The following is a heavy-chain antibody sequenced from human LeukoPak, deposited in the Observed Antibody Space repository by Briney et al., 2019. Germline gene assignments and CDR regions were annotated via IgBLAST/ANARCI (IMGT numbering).Heavy chain of an antibody. CDR3: ARDGGGSYFYYYYGMDV. Sequence: GGSLRLSCAASGFTFSSYAMHWVRQAPGKGLEWVAVISYDGSNKYYADSVKGRFTISRDNSKNTLYLQMNSLRAEDRAVYYCARDGGGSYFYYYYGMDVWGQGTTVTVSS. V-gene: IGHV3-30*04. CDR2: ISYDGSNK. D-gene: IGHD1-26*01. CDR1: GFTFSSYA. J-gene: IGHJ6*02.